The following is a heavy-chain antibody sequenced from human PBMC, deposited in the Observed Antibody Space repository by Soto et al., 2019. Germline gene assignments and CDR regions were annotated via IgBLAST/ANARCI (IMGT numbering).Heavy chain of an antibody. Sequence: QVQLVESGGGVVQPGTSLRLSCTVSGFRFSTYGFHWIRPAPGTGLEWVALSWFDGSKQYYGESVQGRLTILRADSKSTLFLQMNSLRAEDTAVYCCAREPGVKSYYFAYWGQGTRVTVAS. V-gene: IGHV3-33*01. CDR2: SWFDGSKQ. CDR3: AREPGVKSYYFAY. CDR1: GFRFSTYG. J-gene: IGHJ4*02.